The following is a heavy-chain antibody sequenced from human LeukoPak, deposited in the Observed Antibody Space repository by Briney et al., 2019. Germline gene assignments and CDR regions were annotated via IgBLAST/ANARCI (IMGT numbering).Heavy chain of an antibody. V-gene: IGHV3-23*01. Sequence: GGSLRLSCAASGFTFSSYAMSWVRQAPGKGLEWVSAISGSGGSTYYADSVKGRFTISRDNSKNTLYLQMNSLRAEDTAVYYCANRGVTSSGYPRGAFDIWGQGTMVTVSS. CDR1: GFTFSSYA. CDR2: ISGSGGST. CDR3: ANRGVTSSGYPRGAFDI. D-gene: IGHD3-22*01. J-gene: IGHJ3*02.